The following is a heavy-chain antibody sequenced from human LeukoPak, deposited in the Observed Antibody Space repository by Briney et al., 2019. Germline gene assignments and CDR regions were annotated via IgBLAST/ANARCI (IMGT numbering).Heavy chain of an antibody. J-gene: IGHJ4*02. Sequence: KPSETLSLTCTVSGGSISSGDYYWSWIRQPPGKGLEWIGYISYSGSTYYNPSLKSRVTISVDTSKNQFSLKLSSVTAADTAVYYCARGQGDQMAGKFDYWGQGTLVTVSS. CDR1: GGSISSGDYY. V-gene: IGHV4-30-4*01. CDR3: ARGQGDQMAGKFDY. D-gene: IGHD2-21*02. CDR2: ISYSGST.